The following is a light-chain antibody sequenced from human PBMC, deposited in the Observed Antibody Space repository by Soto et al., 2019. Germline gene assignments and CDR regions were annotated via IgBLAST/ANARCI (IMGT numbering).Light chain of an antibody. CDR3: AAWDDSLNGPLYV. V-gene: IGLV1-44*01. CDR2: SNN. Sequence: QSVLTQPPSASGTPGQRVTISCSGSSSNIGSNTVNWYQQLPGTAPKLLIYSNNQRPSGVPDRFSGSKSGTSASLAISGLQSEDEADYCCAAWDDSLNGPLYVFGTGTKVTVL. CDR1: SSNIGSNT. J-gene: IGLJ1*01.